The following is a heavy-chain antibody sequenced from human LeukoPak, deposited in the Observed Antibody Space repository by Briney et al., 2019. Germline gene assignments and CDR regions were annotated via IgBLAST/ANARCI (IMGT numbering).Heavy chain of an antibody. D-gene: IGHD1-26*01. CDR3: VRGAVGTGVWFDP. CDR1: GFTFSGYW. J-gene: IGHJ5*02. CDR2: INTDGGIT. Sequence: GGSLRLYCAASGFTFSGYWMHWVRQAPGKGLEWVSRINTDGGITNYADSVKGRFTISRDNAENTVHLQMNSLRADDTAVYYCVRGAVGTGVWFDPWGQGTLVTVSS. V-gene: IGHV3-74*01.